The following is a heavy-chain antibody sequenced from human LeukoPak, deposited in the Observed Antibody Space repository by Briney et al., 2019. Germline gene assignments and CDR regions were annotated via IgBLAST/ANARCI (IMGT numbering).Heavy chain of an antibody. Sequence: SETLSLTCTVSGGSISSYYWSWIRQPPGKGLEWIGYIYYSGSTNYNPSLKSRATISVDTSKNQFSLKLSSVTAADTAVYYCARGLAARRFDYWGQGTLVTVSS. D-gene: IGHD6-6*01. CDR3: ARGLAARRFDY. J-gene: IGHJ4*02. CDR1: GGSISSYY. V-gene: IGHV4-59*01. CDR2: IYYSGST.